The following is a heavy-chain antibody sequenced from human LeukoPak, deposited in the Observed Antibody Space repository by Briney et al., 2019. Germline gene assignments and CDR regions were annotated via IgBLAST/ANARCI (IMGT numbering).Heavy chain of an antibody. D-gene: IGHD5-12*01. CDR3: ARDSSGYGYFDY. CDR2: ISYDGSNK. CDR1: GFTFSSYA. J-gene: IGHJ4*02. Sequence: GGSLRLSCAASGFTFSSYAMHWVRQAPGKGLEWVAVISYDGSNKYYADSVKGRFTISRDNSKNTLYLQMDSLRAEDTAVYYCARDSSGYGYFDYWGQGTLVTVSS. V-gene: IGHV3-30-3*01.